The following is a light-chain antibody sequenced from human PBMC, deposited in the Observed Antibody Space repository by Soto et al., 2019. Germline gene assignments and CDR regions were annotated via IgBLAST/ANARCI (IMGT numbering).Light chain of an antibody. V-gene: IGKV3-20*01. CDR1: QSVNSAS. Sequence: ETVLTQSPGTLTLSPGERATLSCTASQSVNSASLAWYQHNAGQAPRLLFYAASKRATGTPDRFSGSGSGTDFSLTISRLEPEDFAVYYCQQFGGSYSFGQGTRLENK. J-gene: IGKJ2*03. CDR2: AAS. CDR3: QQFGGSYS.